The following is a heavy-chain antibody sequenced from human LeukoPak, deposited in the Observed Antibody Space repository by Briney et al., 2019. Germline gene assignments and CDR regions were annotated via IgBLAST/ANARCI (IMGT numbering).Heavy chain of an antibody. J-gene: IGHJ6*03. CDR2: INWNGGST. V-gene: IGHV3-20*04. CDR3: ARDRYCGSGGCPMDV. CDR1: GFTFDDYG. Sequence: GGSLRLSCAASGFTFDDYGMSWVRQAPGKGLEWVSSINWNGGSTTYADSVKGRFTISRDNAKNSLYLQMTSLRAEDTALYYCARDRYCGSGGCPMDVWGKGTTVTVSS. D-gene: IGHD2-15*01.